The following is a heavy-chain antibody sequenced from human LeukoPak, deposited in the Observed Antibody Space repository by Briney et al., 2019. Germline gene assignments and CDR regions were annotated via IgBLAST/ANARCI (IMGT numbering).Heavy chain of an antibody. D-gene: IGHD3-22*01. CDR1: GGSINNYY. Sequence: PSETLSLTCTVSGGSINNYYWSWIRQPAGKGLEWIGRIYTSGTNYNPSLKSRVTMSVDTSKNQFSLKLSSVTAADTAVYYCARLGYDSSGYPSFDYWGQGTLVTVSS. CDR3: ARLGYDSSGYPSFDY. CDR2: IYTSGT. J-gene: IGHJ4*02. V-gene: IGHV4-4*07.